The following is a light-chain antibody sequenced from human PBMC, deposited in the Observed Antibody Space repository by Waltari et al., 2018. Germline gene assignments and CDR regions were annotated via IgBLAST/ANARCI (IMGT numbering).Light chain of an antibody. Sequence: QSALTQPAPVSGSPGQSIPISCTGTSNTVGSYDLVSWYQFRPGEVPKLLIYEVIKRPSGVSDRFSGSKSDNTASLTISRLQAEDEAAYYCCSYAGSAPRLVFGGGTNLTVL. CDR1: SNTVGSYDL. J-gene: IGLJ3*02. V-gene: IGLV2-23*02. CDR2: EVI. CDR3: CSYAGSAPRLV.